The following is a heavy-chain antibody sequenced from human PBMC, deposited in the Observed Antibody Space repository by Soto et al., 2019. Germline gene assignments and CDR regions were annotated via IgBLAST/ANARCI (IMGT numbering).Heavy chain of an antibody. CDR2: ISDGGERT. CDR3: ARARSTDFGLDV. V-gene: IGHV3-23*01. Sequence: EVLLLESGGDSVQPGGSLRLSCVASGFTFSDYVMSWVRQVPGKGLEWVSSISDGGERTDYRDSVRGRFTISRDNARVTLHLQMNSLRVDDTATYFCARARSTDFGLDVWGQGTTVTVSS. CDR1: GFTFSDYV. J-gene: IGHJ6*02. D-gene: IGHD3-3*01.